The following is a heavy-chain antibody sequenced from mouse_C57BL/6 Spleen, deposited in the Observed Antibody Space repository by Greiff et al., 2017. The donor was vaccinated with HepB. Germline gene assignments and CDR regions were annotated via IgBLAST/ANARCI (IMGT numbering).Heavy chain of an antibody. V-gene: IGHV14-3*01. CDR3: AALWLRRAWFAY. Sequence: VQLQQSVAELVRPGASVKLSCTASGFNIKNTYMHWVKQRPEQGLEWIGRIDPANGNTKYAPKFRGKATITADPSSNTAYLQLSSLTSEDTAIYYCAALWLRRAWFAYWGQGTLVTVSA. D-gene: IGHD2-2*01. CDR1: GFNIKNTY. J-gene: IGHJ3*01. CDR2: IDPANGNT.